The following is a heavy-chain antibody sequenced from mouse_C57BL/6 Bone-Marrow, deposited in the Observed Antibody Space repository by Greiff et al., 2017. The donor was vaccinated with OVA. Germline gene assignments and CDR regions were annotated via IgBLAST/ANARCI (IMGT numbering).Heavy chain of an antibody. Sequence: EVQLVESGEGLVKPGGSLKLSCAASGFTFSSYAMSWVRQTPEKRLEWVATISDGGSYTYYPDNVKGRFTISRDNAKNNLYLQMSHLKSEDTAMYYCAREPPWFAYWGQGTLVTVSA. CDR3: AREPPWFAY. CDR1: GFTFSSYA. V-gene: IGHV5-4*01. J-gene: IGHJ3*01. CDR2: ISDGGSYT.